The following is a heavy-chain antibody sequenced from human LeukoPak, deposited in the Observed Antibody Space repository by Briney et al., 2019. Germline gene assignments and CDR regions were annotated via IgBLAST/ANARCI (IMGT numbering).Heavy chain of an antibody. D-gene: IGHD3-10*01. CDR2: ISGSGSST. Sequence: GGSLRLSCAASGFTFSSYAMSWVRQAPGKGLEWVSVISGSGSSTYYADSVKGRFTISRDNSKNTLYLQMNSLRAEDTAVYYCAKGYYYRWGTNFDYGGQEPLVTVSA. CDR1: GFTFSSYA. J-gene: IGHJ4*02. CDR3: AKGYYYRWGTNFDY. V-gene: IGHV3-23*01.